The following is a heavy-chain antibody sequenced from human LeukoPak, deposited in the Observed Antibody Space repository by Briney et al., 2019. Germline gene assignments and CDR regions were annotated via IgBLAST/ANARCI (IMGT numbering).Heavy chain of an antibody. CDR3: ARSDYDSSGYSFDY. J-gene: IGHJ4*02. D-gene: IGHD3-22*01. CDR2: ISSSGSTI. Sequence: GGSLRLSCAASGFTFSTFAMIWVRQAPGKGLEWVSYISSSGSTIYYADSVKGRFTISRDNAKNSLYLQMNSLRAEDTAVYYCARSDYDSSGYSFDYWGQGTLVTVSS. CDR1: GFTFSTFA. V-gene: IGHV3-48*03.